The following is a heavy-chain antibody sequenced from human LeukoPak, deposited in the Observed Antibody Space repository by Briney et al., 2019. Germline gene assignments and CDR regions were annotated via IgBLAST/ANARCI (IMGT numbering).Heavy chain of an antibody. J-gene: IGHJ4*02. CDR2: IRYDGSNK. CDR3: AKDLDYGDHGFYFDY. V-gene: IGHV3-30*02. CDR1: GFTFSSYG. Sequence: GRSLRLSCAASGFTFSSYGMHWVRQAPGKGLEWVAFIRYDGSNKYYADSVKGRFTISRDNSKNTLYLQMNSLRAEDTAVYYCAKDLDYGDHGFYFDYWGQGTLVTVSS. D-gene: IGHD4-17*01.